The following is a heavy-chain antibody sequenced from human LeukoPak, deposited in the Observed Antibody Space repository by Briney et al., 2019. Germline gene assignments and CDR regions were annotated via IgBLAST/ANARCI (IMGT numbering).Heavy chain of an antibody. J-gene: IGHJ3*02. CDR2: IIPIFGTA. V-gene: IGHV1-69*05. D-gene: IGHD2-2*01. Sequence: SVKVSCKASGGTFSSYAISWVRQAPGQGLEWMGGIIPIFGTANYAQKFQGRVTITTDESTSTAYMELSSLRSEDTAVYYCARTRTQLLYAFDIWGQGTMVTVSS. CDR1: GGTFSSYA. CDR3: ARTRTQLLYAFDI.